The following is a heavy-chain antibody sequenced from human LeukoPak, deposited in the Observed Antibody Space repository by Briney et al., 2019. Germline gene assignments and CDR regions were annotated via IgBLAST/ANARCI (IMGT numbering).Heavy chain of an antibody. CDR2: IYYSGST. J-gene: IGHJ4*02. V-gene: IGHV4-59*01. Sequence: PSETLSLTCTVSGGFISYYYWGWIRQPPGKGLEWIGYIYYSGSTDYNPSLKSRVTISVDTSKNQFSLNLTSVTDADTAVYYCARGQVDTHFDYWGPGTLVTVSS. CDR1: GGFISYYY. CDR3: ARGQVDTHFDY. D-gene: IGHD2-2*02.